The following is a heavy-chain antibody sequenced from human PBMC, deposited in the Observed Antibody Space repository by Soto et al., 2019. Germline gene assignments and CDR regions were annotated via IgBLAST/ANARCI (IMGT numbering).Heavy chain of an antibody. CDR1: GFTFSSYA. J-gene: IGHJ4*02. Sequence: EVQLLESGGGLVQPGGSLRLSCAASGFTFSSYAMSWVRQAPGKGLEWVSAISGSGGSTYYADSVKGRFTISRDNSKNTLHLQTNSLRAEDRAVYYCAIKHPYDLTPLHGDYWGQGTLVTVSS. CDR3: AIKHPYDLTPLHGDY. D-gene: IGHD5-12*01. V-gene: IGHV3-23*01. CDR2: ISGSGGST.